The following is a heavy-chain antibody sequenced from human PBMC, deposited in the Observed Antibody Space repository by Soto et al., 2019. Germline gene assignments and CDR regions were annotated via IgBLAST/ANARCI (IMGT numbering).Heavy chain of an antibody. CDR1: GFAFSGYY. V-gene: IGHV3-11*04. CDR2: ISATGDTR. J-gene: IGHJ4*02. D-gene: IGHD3-10*01. Sequence: GGSLRLSCAASGFAFSGYYMTWIRQAPGQGLEWVSDISATGDTRYYADSVKGRFTVSRDNAKNSLYLQMNSLRAEDTAVYYCAKGVTSPDYWGQGTLVTVSS. CDR3: AKGVTSPDY.